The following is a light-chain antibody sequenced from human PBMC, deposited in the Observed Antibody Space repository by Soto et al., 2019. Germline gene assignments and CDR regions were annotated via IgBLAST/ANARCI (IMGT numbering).Light chain of an antibody. CDR1: QSVSSSY. V-gene: IGKV3-20*01. CDR2: GAS. J-gene: IGKJ4*01. CDR3: HQYDSSHLT. Sequence: EIVLTQSPGTLSLSPGERATLSCRASQSVSSSYLAWYQQKPGQAPRLLIYGASSRATGIPDRFSGSGYGTDFTLTISRLEPEDFAVYYCHQYDSSHLTFGGGTKVEIK.